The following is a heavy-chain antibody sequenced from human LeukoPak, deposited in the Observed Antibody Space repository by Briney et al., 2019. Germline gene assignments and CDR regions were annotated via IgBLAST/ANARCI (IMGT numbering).Heavy chain of an antibody. J-gene: IGHJ4*02. V-gene: IGHV4-59*01. CDR3: ARDTYDSSGYYHDY. CDR1: GGSISSYY. CDR2: IYYSGST. D-gene: IGHD3-22*01. Sequence: SETLSLNCTVSGGSISSYYWNWIRQPPGKGLEWIGYIYYSGSTNYNPSLKSRVTISVDTSKNQFSLKLSSVTAADTAVYYCARDTYDSSGYYHDYWGQGTLVTVSS.